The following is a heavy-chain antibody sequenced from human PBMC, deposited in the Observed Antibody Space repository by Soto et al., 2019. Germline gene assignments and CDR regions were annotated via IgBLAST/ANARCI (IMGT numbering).Heavy chain of an antibody. CDR2: TYYRSKWYN. CDR3: ARVPYYDILTGYQTHYYYYGMDV. V-gene: IGHV6-1*01. CDR1: GDSVSSNSAA. J-gene: IGHJ6*02. D-gene: IGHD3-9*01. Sequence: SQTLSLTCAISGDSVSSNSAAWNWIRQSPSRGLEWLGRTYYRSKWYNDYAVSVKSRITINPDTSKNQFSLQLNSVTPEDTAVYYCARVPYYDILTGYQTHYYYYGMDVWGQGTTVTVSS.